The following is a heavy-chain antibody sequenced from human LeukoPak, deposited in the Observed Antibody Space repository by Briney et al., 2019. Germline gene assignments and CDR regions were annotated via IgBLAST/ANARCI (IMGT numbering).Heavy chain of an antibody. CDR3: AKGGYSSGWYRDAFDI. CDR1: GYTFTNSY. J-gene: IGHJ3*02. CDR2: MNPKSGGT. V-gene: IGHV1-2*02. Sequence: ASVKVSRKASGYTFTNSYMHWVRQAPGQGLEWMGWMNPKSGGTNYAQKFQGRVTMTRDTSISTAYMELSRLRYEDTAVYYCAKGGYSSGWYRDAFDIWGQGTMVTVSS. D-gene: IGHD6-19*01.